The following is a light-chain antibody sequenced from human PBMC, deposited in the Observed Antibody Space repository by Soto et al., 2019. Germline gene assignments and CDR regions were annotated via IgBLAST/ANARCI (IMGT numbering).Light chain of an antibody. CDR3: SSYAGSHNLNG. J-gene: IGLJ2*01. CDR1: SSDVGGYNY. V-gene: IGLV2-8*01. Sequence: QSALTQPPSASGSPGQSVTISCTGTSSDVGGYNYVSWYQQHPGKAPKLMIYEVSKRPSGVPDRFSGSNSGNTASLADSGLQDEDEADYYCSSYAGSHNLNGFGGGTKLNRP. CDR2: EVS.